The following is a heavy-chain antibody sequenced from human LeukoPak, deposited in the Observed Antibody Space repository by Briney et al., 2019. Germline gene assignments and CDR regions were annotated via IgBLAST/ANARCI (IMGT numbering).Heavy chain of an antibody. V-gene: IGHV3-30*04. CDR1: GFTFSSYA. CDR2: ISYDGSNK. D-gene: IGHD2-21*01. Sequence: PGGSLRLSCAASGFTFSSYAMHWVRQAPGKGLEWVALISYDGSNKYYADSVKARFIISRDNSKNTVYLQMNSLRAEDTAVYYCARSYRSYYYYYMDVWGKGTTVTISS. CDR3: ARSYRSYYYYYMDV. J-gene: IGHJ6*03.